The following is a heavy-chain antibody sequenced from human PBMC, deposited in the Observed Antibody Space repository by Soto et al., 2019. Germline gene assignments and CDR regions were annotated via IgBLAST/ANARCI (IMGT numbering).Heavy chain of an antibody. J-gene: IGHJ4*02. CDR1: GFTFSNAW. Sequence: GGSLRLSCAASGFTFSNAWMSWVRQAPGKGLEWVVRIKIKTDGGTTDYAAPVKGRFTISRDDSKNTLYLQMNSLKTEDTAVYYCTTPNMTQANWGQGTLVTVSS. CDR2: IKIKTDGGTT. V-gene: IGHV3-15*01. CDR3: TTPNMTQAN.